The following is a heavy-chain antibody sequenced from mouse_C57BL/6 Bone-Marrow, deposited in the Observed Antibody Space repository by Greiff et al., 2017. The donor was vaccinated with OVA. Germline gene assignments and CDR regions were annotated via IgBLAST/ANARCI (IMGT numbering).Heavy chain of an antibody. V-gene: IGHV1-81*01. Sequence: QFQLQQSGAELARPGASVKLSCKASGSTFTSYGISWVKQRTGQGLEWIGEIYPRSGNTYYNEKFKGKAPLTEDKSSRTAYMELRSLTSEDSAVYFCARVAWYFDVWGTGTPVTVSS. CDR3: ARVAWYFDV. CDR2: IYPRSGNT. J-gene: IGHJ1*03. CDR1: GSTFTSYG.